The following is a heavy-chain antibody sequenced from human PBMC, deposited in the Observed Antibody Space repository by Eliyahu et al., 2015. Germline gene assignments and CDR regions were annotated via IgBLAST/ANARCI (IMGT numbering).Heavy chain of an antibody. D-gene: IGHD2-21*02. CDR2: INHSGST. Sequence: QVQLQQWGAGLLKPSETLSLTCAVYGGSFSGYYWSWIRQPPGKGLEWIGEINHSGSTNYNPSLKSRVTISVDTSKNQFSLKLSSVTAADTAVYYCARIDIVVVTAINDAFDIWGQGTMVTVSS. CDR3: ARIDIVVVTAINDAFDI. V-gene: IGHV4-34*01. CDR1: GGSFSGYY. J-gene: IGHJ3*02.